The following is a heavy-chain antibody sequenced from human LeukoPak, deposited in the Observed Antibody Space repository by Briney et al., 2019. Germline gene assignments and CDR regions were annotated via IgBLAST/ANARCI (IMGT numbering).Heavy chain of an antibody. V-gene: IGHV4-39*07. J-gene: IGHJ5*02. D-gene: IGHD3-22*01. CDR3: ARATADSSGSYLALYNWFDP. CDR1: GGSVSSSRYY. Sequence: SETLSLTCTVSGGSVSSSRYYWGWIRQSPGKGLEWIGTIYYTRTTYYNPSLNSRVTISLDTSQNQFSLKLNSVTAPDTAMYYCARATADSSGSYLALYNWFDPWGQGTLVTVSS. CDR2: IYYTRTT.